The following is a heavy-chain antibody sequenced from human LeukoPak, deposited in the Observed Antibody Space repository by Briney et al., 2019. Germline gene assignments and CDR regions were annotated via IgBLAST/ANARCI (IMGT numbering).Heavy chain of an antibody. D-gene: IGHD3-10*01. J-gene: IGHJ6*03. CDR3: ARRGKLGFYYYNYMDV. V-gene: IGHV1-2*02. CDR2: INPNSGGT. CDR1: GYTFTGYY. Sequence: ASVKVSCKASGYTFTGYYMHWVRQAPGQGLEWMGWINPNSGGTNYAQKFQGRVTMTRDTSISTVYMELSSLRSEDTAIYYCARRGKLGFYYYNYMDVWGKGTTVTVSS.